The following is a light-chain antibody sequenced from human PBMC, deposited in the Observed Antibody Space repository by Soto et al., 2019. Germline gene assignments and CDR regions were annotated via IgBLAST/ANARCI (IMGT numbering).Light chain of an antibody. V-gene: IGKV3-11*01. CDR3: QQRSSGPPIT. CDR2: DAS. CDR1: QSVSNY. Sequence: EVVVTQSAATLSLTPGERATLSCRASQSVSNYLAWYQQKPGQAPRLLIYDASNRATGIPARFSGSGSGTDFTLTISSLEPEDFAVYYCQQRSSGPPITFGQGARR. J-gene: IGKJ5*01.